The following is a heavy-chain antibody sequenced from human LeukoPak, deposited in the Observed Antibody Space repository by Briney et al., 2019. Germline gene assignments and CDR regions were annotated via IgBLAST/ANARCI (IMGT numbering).Heavy chain of an antibody. J-gene: IGHJ4*02. D-gene: IGHD3-22*01. V-gene: IGHV3-21*01. CDR2: ISSSSSYI. Sequence: GGSLRLSCAASGFTFSSYSMNWVRQAPGKGLEWVSSISSSSSYIYYADSVKGRFTISRDNAKNSLYLQMNSLRAEDTAVYYCARRAYDSSGYYYSYYFDYWGQGTLVTVSS. CDR1: GFTFSSYS. CDR3: ARRAYDSSGYYYSYYFDY.